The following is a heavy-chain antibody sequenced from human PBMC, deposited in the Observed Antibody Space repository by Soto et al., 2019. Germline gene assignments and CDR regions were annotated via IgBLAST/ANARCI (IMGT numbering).Heavy chain of an antibody. CDR1: GGTFSTYT. J-gene: IGHJ6*02. V-gene: IGHV1-69*08. D-gene: IGHD3-10*01. CDR3: AREGSAPYYYYGMDA. Sequence: GASVKVSCKASGGTFSTYTISWVRQAPGQGLEWMGRIIPIRNSPNYAQKFQGRVTITADKSTSTAYMELRSLRSDDTAIYYCAREGSAPYYYYGMDAWGQGTTVTVSS. CDR2: IIPIRNSP.